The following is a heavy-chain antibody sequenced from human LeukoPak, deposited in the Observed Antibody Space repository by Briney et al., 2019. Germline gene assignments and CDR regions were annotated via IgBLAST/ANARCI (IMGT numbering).Heavy chain of an antibody. J-gene: IGHJ4*02. D-gene: IGHD3-3*02. CDR2: INYNGATT. Sequence: GGSLRLSCATSGFTFVDYGLSWVRRAPGKGLEWLCAINYNGATTDYADSVKGRFTISRDNAKNSLYLRMDSLRAEDTALYYCARDRLGPSFSVSHFDLWGQGTLVTVSS. V-gene: IGHV3-20*04. CDR3: ARDRLGPSFSVSHFDL. CDR1: GFTFVDYG.